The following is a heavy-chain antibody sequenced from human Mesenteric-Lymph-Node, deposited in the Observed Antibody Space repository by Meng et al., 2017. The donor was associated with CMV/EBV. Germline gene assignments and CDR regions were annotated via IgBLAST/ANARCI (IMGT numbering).Heavy chain of an antibody. CDR3: ASRIITIFGVVIIRQNWFDP. CDR1: GFTVSSNE. V-gene: IGHV4-34*01. J-gene: IGHJ5*02. D-gene: IGHD3-3*01. Sequence: GSLRLSCAASGFTVSSNEMNWVRQAPGKGLEWIGEINHSGSTNYNPSLKSRVTISVDTSKNQFSLKLSSVTAADTAVYYCASRIITIFGVVIIRQNWFDPWGQGTLVTVSS. CDR2: INHSGST.